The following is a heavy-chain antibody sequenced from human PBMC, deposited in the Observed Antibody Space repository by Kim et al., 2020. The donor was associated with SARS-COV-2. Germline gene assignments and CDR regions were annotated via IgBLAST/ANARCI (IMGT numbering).Heavy chain of an antibody. V-gene: IGHV3-7*01. Sequence: GGSLRLSCAASGFTLGPTWMTWVRQAPGKGLEWVANMNGDGSVKHYADSVKGRFTISRDNAKNSLYLQMNSLRGEDTAVYYCARDVTQDFGSGIYYDAYDIWGQGTVATVSS. CDR2: MNGDGSVK. CDR1: GFTLGPTW. D-gene: IGHD3-10*01. J-gene: IGHJ3*02. CDR3: ARDVTQDFGSGIYYDAYDI.